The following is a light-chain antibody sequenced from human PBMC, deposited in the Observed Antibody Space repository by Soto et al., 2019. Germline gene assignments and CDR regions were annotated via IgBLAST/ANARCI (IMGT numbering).Light chain of an antibody. CDR3: KQYGSSPWYT. J-gene: IGKJ2*01. V-gene: IGKV3-20*01. CDR2: AAS. Sequence: EIVLTQSPGTLSLSPGERATLSCRASQSVTSGYLAWYQQKPGQAPRLLIYAASSRATGIPDRFSGSGSGTDFTLTISRLEPEDFAVYYCKQYGSSPWYTFGQGTKVEIK. CDR1: QSVTSGY.